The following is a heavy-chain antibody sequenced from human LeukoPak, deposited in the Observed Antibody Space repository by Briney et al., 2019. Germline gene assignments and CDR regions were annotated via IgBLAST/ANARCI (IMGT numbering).Heavy chain of an antibody. V-gene: IGHV3-30*02. D-gene: IGHD3-10*01. J-gene: IGHJ4*02. CDR1: GFTFSSYG. Sequence: GGSLRLSCAASGFTFSSYGLHWVRQAPGKGLEWMAFIRFDGSDKFYADSVKGRFTISRDNSKNTLYLQMNSLRAEDTAVYYCVKDYLWFGEFDDDYRGQGTLVTVSS. CDR3: VKDYLWFGEFDDDY. CDR2: IRFDGSDK.